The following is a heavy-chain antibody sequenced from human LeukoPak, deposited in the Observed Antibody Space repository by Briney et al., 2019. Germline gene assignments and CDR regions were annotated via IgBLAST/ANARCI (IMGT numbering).Heavy chain of an antibody. CDR2: IYYSGST. Sequence: SQTLSLTCTVSGGSISSGGYYWSWIRQHPGKGLEWIGYIYYSGSTYYNPSLKSRVTISVDTSKNQFSLKLSSVTAADTAVYYCARGRDYYDSSGYSEYFQHWGQGTLVTVSS. V-gene: IGHV4-31*03. J-gene: IGHJ1*01. D-gene: IGHD3-22*01. CDR1: GGSISSGGYY. CDR3: ARGRDYYDSSGYSEYFQH.